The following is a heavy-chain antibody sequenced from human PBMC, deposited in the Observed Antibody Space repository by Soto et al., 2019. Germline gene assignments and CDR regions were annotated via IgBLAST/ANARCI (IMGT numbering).Heavy chain of an antibody. D-gene: IGHD2-21*02. CDR2: IKQDGSEK. Sequence: EVQLVESGGGLVQPGGSLRLSCAASGFTFSKCWMSWVRQAPGKGLEWVATIKQDGSEKYYADSVKGRFTISRDNSNDLMHLQMNSLTADDTAVYYCAREVVTANWYFDLWGRGTLVTVSS. J-gene: IGHJ2*01. V-gene: IGHV3-7*01. CDR3: AREVVTANWYFDL. CDR1: GFTFSKCW.